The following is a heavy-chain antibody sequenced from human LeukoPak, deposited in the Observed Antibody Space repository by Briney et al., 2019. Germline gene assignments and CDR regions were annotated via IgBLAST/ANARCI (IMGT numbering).Heavy chain of an antibody. CDR3: ARDSGYDNYYYYGMDV. V-gene: IGHV4-59*01. J-gene: IGHJ6*02. D-gene: IGHD5-12*01. Sequence: PSETLSLTCTVSGGSISSYYWSWIRQPPGEGLEWIGYIYYSGSTNYNPSLKSRVTISVDTSKNQFSLKLSSVTAADTAVYYCARDSGYDNYYYYGMDVWGQGTTVTVSS. CDR1: GGSISSYY. CDR2: IYYSGST.